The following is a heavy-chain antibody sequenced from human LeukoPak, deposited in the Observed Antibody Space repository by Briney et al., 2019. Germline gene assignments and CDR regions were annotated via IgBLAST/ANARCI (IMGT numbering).Heavy chain of an antibody. Sequence: SLRFSCAASGFSFISYAMTWVRQGAGRGLEWVSTISGTSGTASYADSVEGRFSISRDDSKNTVYLQMTSLRVDDTAVYFCARVQPDNNDEYNWFDPWGQGTQVTVSS. CDR1: GFSFISYA. J-gene: IGHJ5*02. D-gene: IGHD1-1*01. V-gene: IGHV3-23*01. CDR3: ARVQPDNNDEYNWFDP. CDR2: ISGTSGTA.